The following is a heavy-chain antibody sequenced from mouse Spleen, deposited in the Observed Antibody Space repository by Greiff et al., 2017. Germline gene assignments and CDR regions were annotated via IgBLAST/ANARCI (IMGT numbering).Heavy chain of an antibody. J-gene: IGHJ3*01. CDR2: IYPGDGDT. Sequence: QVQLQQSGPELVKPGASVKISCKASGYAFSSSWMNWVKQRPGKGLEWIGRIYPGDGDTNYNGKFKGKATLTADKSSSTAYMQLSSLTSEDSAVYFCAREDLLPFAYWGQGTLVTVSA. V-gene: IGHV1-82*01. D-gene: IGHD2-1*01. CDR3: AREDLLPFAY. CDR1: GYAFSSSW.